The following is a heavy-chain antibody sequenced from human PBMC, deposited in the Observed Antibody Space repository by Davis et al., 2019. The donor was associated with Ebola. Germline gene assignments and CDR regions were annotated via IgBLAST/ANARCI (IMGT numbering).Heavy chain of an antibody. D-gene: IGHD3-3*01. J-gene: IGHJ4*02. V-gene: IGHV1-2*02. CDR3: ARGDFWSGYFDY. Sequence: ASVKVSCKASGYTFTGYYMHWVRQAPGQGLEWMGWINPNSGGTNCAQKFQGRVTMTRDTSISTAYMELSRLRSDDTAVYYCARGDFWSGYFDYWGQGTLVTVSS. CDR1: GYTFTGYY. CDR2: INPNSGGT.